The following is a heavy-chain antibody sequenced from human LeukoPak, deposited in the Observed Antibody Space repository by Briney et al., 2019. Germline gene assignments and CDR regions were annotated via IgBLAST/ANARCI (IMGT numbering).Heavy chain of an antibody. CDR2: INKDGSDK. D-gene: IGHD4-23*01. Sequence: PGGSLRLSCAASGFTFNMYWMTWVRQAPGKGLESVAYINKDGSDKYYVDSVKGGFTVSRDNAKNSLYLQMNSLRAEDTAVYYCARDAGYGGNSDYWGQGTLVTVSS. J-gene: IGHJ4*02. V-gene: IGHV3-7*01. CDR3: ARDAGYGGNSDY. CDR1: GFTFNMYW.